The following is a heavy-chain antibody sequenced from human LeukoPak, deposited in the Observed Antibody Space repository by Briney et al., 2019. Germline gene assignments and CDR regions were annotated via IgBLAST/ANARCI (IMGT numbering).Heavy chain of an antibody. Sequence: GGSLRLSCEGSAFIFSGHWMNWVRQTPGKGLEWVASIKEDGSERQYVDSVKGRFSISRDNTKGSLFLQLNSLRAEDTAIYYCANQRYSSGWYVAGYFDYWGQGTLVTVSS. V-gene: IGHV3-7*03. CDR3: ANQRYSSGWYVAGYFDY. CDR1: AFIFSGHW. D-gene: IGHD6-19*01. CDR2: IKEDGSER. J-gene: IGHJ4*02.